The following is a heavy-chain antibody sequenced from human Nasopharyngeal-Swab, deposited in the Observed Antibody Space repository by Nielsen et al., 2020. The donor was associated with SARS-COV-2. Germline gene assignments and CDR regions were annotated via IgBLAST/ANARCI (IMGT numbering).Heavy chain of an antibody. CDR2: INPNSGGT. V-gene: IGHV1-2*06. CDR1: GYTFTGYY. D-gene: IGHD6-13*01. J-gene: IGHJ5*02. CDR3: ARKAGIAAAVGWFDP. Sequence: ASVQVSCKASGYTFTGYYMHWVRQAPGQGLEWMGRINPNSGGTNYAQKFQGRVTMTRDTSISTAYMELSRLRSDDTAVYYCARKAGIAAAVGWFDPWGQGTLVTVSS.